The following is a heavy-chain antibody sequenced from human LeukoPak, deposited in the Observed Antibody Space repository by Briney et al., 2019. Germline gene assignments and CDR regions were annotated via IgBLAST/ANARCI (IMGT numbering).Heavy chain of an antibody. V-gene: IGHV3-23*01. CDR1: GFTFSSYA. J-gene: IGHJ4*02. Sequence: GGSLRLSCAASGFTFSSYAMSWVRQAPGKGLEWVSAISGSGGSTYYADSVKGRFTISRDNFKNTLYLQMNSLRAEDTAVYYCAKSQSGFYYGSGSSFPPDYWGQGTLVAVSS. CDR2: ISGSGGST. D-gene: IGHD3-10*01. CDR3: AKSQSGFYYGSGSSFPPDY.